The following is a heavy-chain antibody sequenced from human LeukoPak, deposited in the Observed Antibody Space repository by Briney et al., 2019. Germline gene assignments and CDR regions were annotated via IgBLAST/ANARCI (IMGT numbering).Heavy chain of an antibody. CDR1: GGTFNSYA. J-gene: IGHJ4*02. D-gene: IGHD4-23*01. Sequence: SVTVSCKASGGTFNSYAISWVRQAPGQGLEWVGRIIPVLDMANHAEDFQARVTITADKSTSTAYMELSSLRSEDTAVYYCARDRLDYGGSYTLDSWGQGTLVTVSS. CDR2: IIPVLDMA. V-gene: IGHV1-69*04. CDR3: ARDRLDYGGSYTLDS.